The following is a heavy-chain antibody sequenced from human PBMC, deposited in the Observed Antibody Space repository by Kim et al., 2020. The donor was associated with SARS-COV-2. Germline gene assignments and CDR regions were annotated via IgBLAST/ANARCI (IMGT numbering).Heavy chain of an antibody. CDR3: ARESFTGSGSYREYYYYYGMDV. CDR2: IIPIFGTT. D-gene: IGHD3-10*01. J-gene: IGHJ6*02. Sequence: SVKVSCKASGGTFSSYAISWVRQAPGQGLEWMGGIIPIFGTTNYAQKFQGRVTITADESTSTAYMELSSLRSEDTAVYYCARESFTGSGSYREYYYYYGMDVWGQGTTVTVSS. V-gene: IGHV1-69*13. CDR1: GGTFSSYA.